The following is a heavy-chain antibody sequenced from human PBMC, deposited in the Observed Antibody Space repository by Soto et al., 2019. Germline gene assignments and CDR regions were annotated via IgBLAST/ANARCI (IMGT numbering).Heavy chain of an antibody. V-gene: IGHV3-23*01. CDR3: VILALGKFDF. CDR2: INGGGSST. CDR1: GFTFSRFP. Sequence: GGSLRLSCGGSGFTFSRFPMSWFRQAPGKGLEWVAGINGGGSSTSYADSVQGRFTISRDNSRNSLYLQMNSLRAEDTALYYCVILALGKFDFWGQGTLVTVSS. J-gene: IGHJ4*02. D-gene: IGHD1-26*01.